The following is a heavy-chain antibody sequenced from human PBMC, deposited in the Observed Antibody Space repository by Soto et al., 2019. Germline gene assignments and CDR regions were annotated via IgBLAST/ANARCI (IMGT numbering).Heavy chain of an antibody. D-gene: IGHD6-19*01. CDR1: GYTFISYL. Sequence: QVQLVQSGAEVKKPGASVKVSCKASGYTFISYLIHWMRQAPGQGLEWMGIINPNGGSTNYARKFQGRVTMTRDTSTSTVYMELSSLRSEDTAMYYCYRVSGPQLDYWGQGTLVTVSS. CDR3: YRVSGPQLDY. CDR2: INPNGGST. V-gene: IGHV1-46*03. J-gene: IGHJ4*02.